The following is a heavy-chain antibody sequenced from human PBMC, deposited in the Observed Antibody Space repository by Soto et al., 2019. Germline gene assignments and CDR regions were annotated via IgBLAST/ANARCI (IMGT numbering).Heavy chain of an antibody. J-gene: IGHJ6*02. Sequence: EVQLVESGGGLVQPGGSLRLSCAASGFTFSSYEMNWLRQAPGKGLEWVSYISSSGSTIYYADSVKGRFTNSRDNGKNSLYLQTNSLRAEDTAVYYWGRGGRARYCRGGSCYCGMDVWGQGTTVTVSS. CDR3: GRGGRARYCRGGSCYCGMDV. D-gene: IGHD2-15*01. V-gene: IGHV3-48*03. CDR2: ISSSGSTI. CDR1: GFTFSSYE.